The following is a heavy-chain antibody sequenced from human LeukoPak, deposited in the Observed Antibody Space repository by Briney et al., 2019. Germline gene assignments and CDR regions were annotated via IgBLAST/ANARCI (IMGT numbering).Heavy chain of an antibody. Sequence: GGSLGLSCAASGSTFSSYAMSWVRQAPGKGLEWVSAISGSGGSPYYADSVKGRFTISRDNSKNTLYLQMNSLRAEDTAVYYCAKDLKGVWDMGIAAAGFDYWGQGTLVTVSS. CDR2: ISGSGGSP. D-gene: IGHD6-13*01. J-gene: IGHJ4*02. V-gene: IGHV3-23*01. CDR3: AKDLKGVWDMGIAAAGFDY. CDR1: GSTFSSYA.